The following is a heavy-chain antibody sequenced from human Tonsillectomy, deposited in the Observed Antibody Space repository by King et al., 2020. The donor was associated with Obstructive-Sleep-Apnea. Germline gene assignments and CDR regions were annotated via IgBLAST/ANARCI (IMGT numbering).Heavy chain of an antibody. CDR2: ISDSSDYT. CDR3: AREYYGSGDDAFDI. V-gene: IGHV3-21*01. Sequence: QLVQSGGGLVKAGGSLRLSCAASGFTFNTYRMHWVRQPPGKGLEWVSYISDSSDYTDYADSVKGRFTISRDNAKKSLYLQMNSLRAGDTAIYYCAREYYGSGDDAFDIWGQGTMVTVSS. D-gene: IGHD3-10*01. J-gene: IGHJ3*02. CDR1: GFTFNTYR.